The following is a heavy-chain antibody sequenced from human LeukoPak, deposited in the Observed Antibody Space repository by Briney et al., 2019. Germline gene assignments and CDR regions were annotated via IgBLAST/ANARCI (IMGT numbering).Heavy chain of an antibody. CDR3: ARDYYDSSGYYPWGY. Sequence: PGGSLRLSCAASGFTFSSFGMSWVRQAPGKGLEWVSAISSTGGTAYYADSVKGRFTISRDNSKNTLYLQMNSLRAEDTAVYYCARDYYDSSGYYPWGYWGQGTLVTVSS. J-gene: IGHJ4*02. CDR2: ISSTGGTA. CDR1: GFTFSSFG. V-gene: IGHV3-23*01. D-gene: IGHD3-22*01.